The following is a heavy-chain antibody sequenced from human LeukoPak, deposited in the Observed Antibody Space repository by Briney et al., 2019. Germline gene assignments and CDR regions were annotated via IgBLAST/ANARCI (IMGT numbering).Heavy chain of an antibody. J-gene: IGHJ4*02. Sequence: ASVKVSCKASGYTFTSYGISWVRQAPGQGLEWMGWISAYNGNTNYAQKLQGRVTMTTDTSTSTAYMELRSLRSDDTAVYYCARGVPQLEKAYYFDYWGQGTLVTVSS. CDR2: ISAYNGNT. CDR3: ARGVPQLEKAYYFDY. CDR1: GYTFTSYG. V-gene: IGHV1-18*01. D-gene: IGHD1-1*01.